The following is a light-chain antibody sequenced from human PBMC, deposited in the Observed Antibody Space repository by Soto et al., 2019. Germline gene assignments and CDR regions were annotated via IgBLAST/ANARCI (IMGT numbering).Light chain of an antibody. CDR2: DAS. Sequence: EIVLTQSPATLSLSPGERATLSCRASQNVSRFLAWYQRRPGQAPRLLIYDASKRASDIPARFSGSGSGTDFTLTISRLEPEDFAMYYCQQYGTSPRGTFGQGTKVDIK. CDR1: QNVSRF. CDR3: QQYGTSPRGT. V-gene: IGKV3-11*01. J-gene: IGKJ1*01.